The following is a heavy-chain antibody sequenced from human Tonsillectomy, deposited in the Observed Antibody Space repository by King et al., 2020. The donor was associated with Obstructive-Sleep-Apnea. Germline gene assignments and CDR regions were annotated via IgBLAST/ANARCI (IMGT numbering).Heavy chain of an antibody. V-gene: IGHV4-39*01. J-gene: IGHJ4*02. CDR1: GGSISSRSHY. D-gene: IGHD2-8*02. Sequence: PLQESGPGLVKPSETLSLTCTVSGGSISSRSHYWGWIRQPPGQGLEWIGYIYFSGSAYYNSSLKSRATISVDTSKNQFSLNLSSVTAADTAVYYCARRSGTDPFDYWGQGTLVAVSS. CDR3: ARRSGTDPFDY. CDR2: IYFSGSA.